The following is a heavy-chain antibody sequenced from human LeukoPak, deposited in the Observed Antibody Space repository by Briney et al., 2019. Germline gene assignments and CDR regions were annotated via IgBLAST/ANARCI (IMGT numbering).Heavy chain of an antibody. Sequence: GGSLRLSCAASGFTFSSYGMHWVRQAPGKGLEWVAVISYDGSNKYYADSVKGRFTISRDNSKNTLYLQMNSPRAEDTAVYYCANSPRRYCSSTSCEATLDYWGQGTLVTVSS. J-gene: IGHJ4*02. V-gene: IGHV3-30*18. CDR2: ISYDGSNK. D-gene: IGHD2-2*01. CDR1: GFTFSSYG. CDR3: ANSPRRYCSSTSCEATLDY.